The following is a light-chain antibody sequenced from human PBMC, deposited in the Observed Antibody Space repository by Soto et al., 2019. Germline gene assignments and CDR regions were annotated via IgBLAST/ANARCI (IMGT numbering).Light chain of an antibody. CDR3: SSYAGSNDLL. J-gene: IGLJ2*01. Sequence: QSALTQPPSASGSPGQSVTISCTGTSSDVGGYNYVSWYQQHPGKAPKLIIYEVNKRPSGVPDRLSGSKSGNTASLTVSGLQAEDEAEYYCSSYAGSNDLLFGGGTKVTVL. CDR1: SSDVGGYNY. CDR2: EVN. V-gene: IGLV2-8*01.